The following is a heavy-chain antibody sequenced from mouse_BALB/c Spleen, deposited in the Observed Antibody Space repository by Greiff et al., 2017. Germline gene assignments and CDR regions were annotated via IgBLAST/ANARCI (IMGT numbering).Heavy chain of an antibody. CDR3: ARTPYGNYDFDY. D-gene: IGHD2-1*01. J-gene: IGHJ2*01. CDR2: ISYSGST. Sequence: EVKLVESGPGLVKPSQSLSLTCTVTGYSITSDYAWNWIRQFPGNKLEWMGYISYSGSTSYNPSLKSRISITRDTSKNQFFLQLNSVTTEDTATYYCARTPYGNYDFDYWGQGTTLTVSS. CDR1: GYSITSDYA. V-gene: IGHV3-2*02.